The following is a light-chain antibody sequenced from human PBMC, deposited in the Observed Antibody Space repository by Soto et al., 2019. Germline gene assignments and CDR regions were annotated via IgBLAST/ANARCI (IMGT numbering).Light chain of an antibody. CDR1: NSDIGAYDY. CDR3: SAYISSSTLVL. J-gene: IGLJ2*01. V-gene: IGLV2-14*01. Sequence: QSALTQPASVSGSPGQSITISCTGTNSDIGAYDYVSWYQQHAGKAPKLIIFEVSNRPSGVSSRFSGSKSGNTASLTISGLQAVDEADYYCSAYISSSTLVLFGGGTKLTVL. CDR2: EVS.